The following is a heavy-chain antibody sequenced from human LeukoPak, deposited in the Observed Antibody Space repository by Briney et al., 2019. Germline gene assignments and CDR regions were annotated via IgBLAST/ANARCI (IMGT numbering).Heavy chain of an antibody. CDR3: ARDQRIAAAVLPDY. CDR2: IYYSGST. Sequence: SETLSLTCTVSGGSISSSSYHWGWIRQPPGKGLEWIGSIYYSGSTYYNPSLKSRVTISVDTSKNQFSLKLSSVTAADTAVYYCARDQRIAAAVLPDYWGQGTLVTVSS. V-gene: IGHV4-39*07. CDR1: GGSISSSSYH. D-gene: IGHD6-13*01. J-gene: IGHJ4*02.